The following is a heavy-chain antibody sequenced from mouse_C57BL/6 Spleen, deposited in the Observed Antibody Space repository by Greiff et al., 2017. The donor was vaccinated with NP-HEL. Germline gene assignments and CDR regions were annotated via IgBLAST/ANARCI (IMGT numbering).Heavy chain of an antibody. CDR3: ARGVNTVVDPYFDV. J-gene: IGHJ1*03. CDR2: IYPGSGNT. D-gene: IGHD1-1*01. V-gene: IGHV1-76*01. CDR1: GYTFTGYY. Sequence: QVHVKQSGAELVRPGASVKLSCKASGYTFTGYYINWVKQRPGQGLEWIARIYPGSGNTYYNEKFKGKATLTAEKSSSTAYMQLSSLTSEDSAVYFCARGVNTVVDPYFDVWGTGTTVTVSS.